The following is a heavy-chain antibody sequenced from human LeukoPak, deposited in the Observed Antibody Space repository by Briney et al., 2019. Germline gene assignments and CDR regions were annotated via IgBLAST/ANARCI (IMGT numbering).Heavy chain of an antibody. D-gene: IGHD2-2*02. J-gene: IGHJ4*02. V-gene: IGHV3-30*02. CDR2: IRYDGYNK. Sequence: GGSLRLSCAASGFTFSGYGMHWVRQAPGKGLEWVAFIRYDGYNKYYADSVKGRFTISRDNPKNTLYLQMNSLRAEDSAVYYCAKVPYCSSTSCYREPPDYWGQGTLVTVSS. CDR3: AKVPYCSSTSCYREPPDY. CDR1: GFTFSGYG.